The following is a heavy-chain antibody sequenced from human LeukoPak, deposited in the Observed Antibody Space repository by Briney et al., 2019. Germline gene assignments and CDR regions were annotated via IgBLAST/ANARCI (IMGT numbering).Heavy chain of an antibody. J-gene: IGHJ4*02. D-gene: IGHD3-10*01. CDR2: ISSSSSYT. CDR1: GFTFSDYY. V-gene: IGHV3-11*06. CDR3: ARDHRPDYGSGSYFDY. Sequence: GGSLRLSCAASGFTFSDYYMSWLRQAPGKGLEWVSYISSSSSYTNYADSVKGRFTISRDNAKNSLYLQMNSLRAEDTAVYYCARDHRPDYGSGSYFDYWGQGTLVTVSS.